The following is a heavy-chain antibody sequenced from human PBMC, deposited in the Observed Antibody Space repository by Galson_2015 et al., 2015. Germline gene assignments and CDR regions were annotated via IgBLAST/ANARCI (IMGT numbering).Heavy chain of an antibody. V-gene: IGHV3-48*02. CDR1: GFTFSGYS. D-gene: IGHD3-10*01. CDR2: ISSTSGAI. Sequence: SLRLSCAASGFTFSGYSMNWVRQAPGKGLEWVSYISSTSGAIYYADSVKGRFTISRDNAKNSLFLRLNSLRDEDTAVYYCARDPGETFACYFDYWGHGTLVTVSS. CDR3: ARDPGETFACYFDY. J-gene: IGHJ4*01.